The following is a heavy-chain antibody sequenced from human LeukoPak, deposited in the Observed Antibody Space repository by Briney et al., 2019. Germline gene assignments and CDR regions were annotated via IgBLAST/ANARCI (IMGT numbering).Heavy chain of an antibody. D-gene: IGHD3-22*01. CDR2: FSSSGRTI. CDR1: GYLLSKTR. CDR3: ARARLVMRDAFDI. J-gene: IGHJ3*02. V-gene: IGHV3-48*04. Sequence: HPGESLTLSCEASGYLLSKTRMSWVPQAPGKGLEWVSYFSSSGRTIYYADSVKGRFTISRDNAKNSLYLQMNSLRAEDTAVYYCARARLVMRDAFDIWGQGTMVTVSS.